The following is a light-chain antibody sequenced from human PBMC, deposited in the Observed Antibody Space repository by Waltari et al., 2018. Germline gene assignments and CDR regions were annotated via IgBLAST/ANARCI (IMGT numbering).Light chain of an antibody. V-gene: IGKV2-28*01. CDR1: QSLLHSNGYNY. CDR2: LGS. J-gene: IGKJ3*01. CDR3: MQALQTPRFT. Sequence: DIVMLQSPLSLPVTPGEPASISCRSSQSLLHSNGYNYLDWYLQKPGQSPQLLIYLGSNRASGVPDRFSGSGSGTDFTLKISRVEAEDVGVYYCMQALQTPRFTFGPGTKVDIK.